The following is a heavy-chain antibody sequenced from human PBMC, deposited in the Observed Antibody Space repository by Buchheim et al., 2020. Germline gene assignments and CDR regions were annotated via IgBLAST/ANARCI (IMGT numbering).Heavy chain of an antibody. V-gene: IGHV3-11*01. CDR2: ISSSGSTI. CDR1: GFTFSDYY. J-gene: IGHJ4*02. CDR3: ARGAQDIVVVVAATPRVDY. D-gene: IGHD2-15*01. Sequence: QVQLVESGGGLVKPGGSLRLSCAASGFTFSDYYMSWIRQAPGKGLEWVSYISSSGSTIYYADSGKGRFTISRDNAKKSLYPQMNSLRAEDTAVYYCARGAQDIVVVVAATPRVDYWGQGTL.